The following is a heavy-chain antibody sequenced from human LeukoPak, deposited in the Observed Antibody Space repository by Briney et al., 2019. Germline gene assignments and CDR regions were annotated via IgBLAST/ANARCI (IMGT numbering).Heavy chain of an antibody. J-gene: IGHJ4*02. CDR3: ARSGTSLYYDILTGYYCFDY. D-gene: IGHD3-9*01. Sequence: SETLSLTCTVSGGSISSYYWSWIRQPAGKGLEWIGRIYTSGSTNYNPSLKSRVTMSVDTSKSQFSLKLSSVTAADTAVYYCARSGTSLYYDILTGYYCFDYWGQGTLVTVSS. CDR1: GGSISSYY. V-gene: IGHV4-4*07. CDR2: IYTSGST.